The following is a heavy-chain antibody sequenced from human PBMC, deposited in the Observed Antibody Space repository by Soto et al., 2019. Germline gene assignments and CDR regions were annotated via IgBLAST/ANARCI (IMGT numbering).Heavy chain of an antibody. V-gene: IGHV3-30*03. D-gene: IGHD3-10*01. CDR2: LSNEGDTK. CDR3: ARVYGFKQRASSYYDMDV. J-gene: IGHJ6*02. CDR1: GSPFNSNA. Sequence: GQLVESGGGVVQPGGPRTLSCQASGSPFNSNALPWVRQPPARAREGVAALSNEGDTKYYADSVKGRFTTTRDNFKNTLYLQMSSLTAEDTAVYSCARVYGFKQRASSYYDMDVWGQGTTVTVSS.